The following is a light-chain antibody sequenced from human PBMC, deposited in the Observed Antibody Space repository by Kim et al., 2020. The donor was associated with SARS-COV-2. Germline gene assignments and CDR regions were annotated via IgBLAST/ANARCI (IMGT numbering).Light chain of an antibody. CDR2: SAS. CDR1: QRISAY. CDR3: QQTHSLPLT. J-gene: IGKJ4*01. V-gene: IGKV1-39*01. Sequence: SASIGDRVTITCRASQRISAYLNWYQQKPGKAPKLLISSASDVRSGIPSRFSGSGSGTEFTLTINGLRPEDFAVYYCQQTHSLPLTFGAGTKLEIK.